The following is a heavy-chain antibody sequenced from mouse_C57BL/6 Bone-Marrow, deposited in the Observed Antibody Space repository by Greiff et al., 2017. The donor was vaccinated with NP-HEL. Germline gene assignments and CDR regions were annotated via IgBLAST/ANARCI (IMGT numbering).Heavy chain of an antibody. J-gene: IGHJ4*01. CDR2: ISSGGSYT. D-gene: IGHD1-1*02. CDR3: ARHEDYLYYYAMDY. CDR1: GFTFSSYG. Sequence: EVMLVESGGDLVKPGGSLKLSCAASGFTFSSYGMSWVRQTPDKRLEWVATISSGGSYTYYPDSVKGRFTISRDNAKNTLYLQMSSLKSEDTAMYYCARHEDYLYYYAMDYWGQGTSVTVSS. V-gene: IGHV5-6*01.